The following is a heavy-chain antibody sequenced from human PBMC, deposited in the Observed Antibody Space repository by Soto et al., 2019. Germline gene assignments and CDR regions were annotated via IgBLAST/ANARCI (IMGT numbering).Heavy chain of an antibody. V-gene: IGHV3-23*01. CDR2: ITGDGYTT. CDR3: AKGSSRDGYS. CDR1: GFTFSTYV. Sequence: VGSLRLSCAASGFTFSTYVMTWVRQAPGKVLEWVSSITGDGYTTFYADSVKGRFTISRDNPKNTLFLQLNSLRAEDTAIYYCAKGSSRDGYSWGQGTLVTVSS. J-gene: IGHJ5*02. D-gene: IGHD2-21*01.